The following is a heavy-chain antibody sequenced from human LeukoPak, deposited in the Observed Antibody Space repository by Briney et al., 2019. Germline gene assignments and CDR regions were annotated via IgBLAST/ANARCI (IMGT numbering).Heavy chain of an antibody. CDR1: GFTFNRFG. D-gene: IGHD5-24*01. CDR2: IWYDGSNK. V-gene: IGHV3-33*01. Sequence: GRSLRLSCATSGFTFNRFGMHWVRQAPGKGLEWVAVIWYDGSNKDYADSVKGRFTISRDNSKNTLYLQMSGLRAEDTAVYYCARSRDGYNDYWGQGTLVTVSS. CDR3: ARSRDGYNDY. J-gene: IGHJ4*02.